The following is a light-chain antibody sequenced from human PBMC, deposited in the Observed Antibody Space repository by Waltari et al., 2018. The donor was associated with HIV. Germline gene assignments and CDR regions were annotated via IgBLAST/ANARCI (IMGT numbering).Light chain of an antibody. CDR2: GVN. Sequence: SALTQPASVSGSLGQSVTISCTGATRDIGDFVSWYQQLPGRAPQLLFSGVNRRASGISLRSFASKSGATASLTISRLQADDEGCYYCSSTADLESVTFGGGT. CDR1: TRDIGDF. V-gene: IGLV2-14*03. J-gene: IGLJ2*01. CDR3: SSTADLESVT.